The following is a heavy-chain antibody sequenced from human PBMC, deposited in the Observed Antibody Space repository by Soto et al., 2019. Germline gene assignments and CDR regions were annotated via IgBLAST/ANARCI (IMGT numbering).Heavy chain of an antibody. V-gene: IGHV3-30-3*01. D-gene: IGHD3-3*01. J-gene: IGHJ4*02. CDR3: ARAPPYYDFWSGYYDY. Sequence: GGSLRLSCAASGFTFSSYAMHWVRQAPGKGLEWVAVISYDGSNKYYADSVKGRFTISRDNSKNTLYLQMNSLRAEDTAVYYCARAPPYYDFWSGYYDYWGQGTLVTVSS. CDR1: GFTFSSYA. CDR2: ISYDGSNK.